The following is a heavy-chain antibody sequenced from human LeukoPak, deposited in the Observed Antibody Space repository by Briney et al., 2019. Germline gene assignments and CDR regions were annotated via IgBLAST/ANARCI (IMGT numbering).Heavy chain of an antibody. V-gene: IGHV5-51*01. CDR2: IYPGDSDT. CDR3: ARLGGQLAPFDY. Sequence: GESLKIYWKGSGYSFTSYWSGWVRQMPGKGLECMGIIYPGDSDTRDCSSCQVQVSMSAHKSSSTAYLQLSTLEASDTAMYYCARLGGQLAPFDYWGQGTLVTVSS. D-gene: IGHD6-6*01. CDR1: GYSFTSYW. J-gene: IGHJ4*02.